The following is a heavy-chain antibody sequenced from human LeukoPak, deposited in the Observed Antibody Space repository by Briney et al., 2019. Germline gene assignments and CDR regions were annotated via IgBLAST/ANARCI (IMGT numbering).Heavy chain of an antibody. Sequence: SETLSLTCTVSGGSISSSSYYWGWIRQPPGKGLEWIGSIYYSGSTYYNPSLKSRVTISVDTSKNQFSLKLSSVTAADTAVYYCAREKGLWLRGGGKSNWFDPWGQGTLVTVSS. D-gene: IGHD5-18*01. V-gene: IGHV4-39*07. CDR1: GGSISSSSYY. J-gene: IGHJ5*02. CDR2: IYYSGST. CDR3: AREKGLWLRGGGKSNWFDP.